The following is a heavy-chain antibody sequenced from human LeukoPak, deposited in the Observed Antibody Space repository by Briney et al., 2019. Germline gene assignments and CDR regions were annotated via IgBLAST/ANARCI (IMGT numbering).Heavy chain of an antibody. Sequence: ASVKVSCKASGYTFTSYDINWVRQATGQGLEWMGWMNPNSGNTGYAQKFQGRVTMTRNTSISTAYMELSSLRSEDTAVYYCARRTKWLSRFDPWSQGTLVTVSS. J-gene: IGHJ5*02. CDR3: ARRTKWLSRFDP. CDR2: MNPNSGNT. D-gene: IGHD3-22*01. CDR1: GYTFTSYD. V-gene: IGHV1-8*01.